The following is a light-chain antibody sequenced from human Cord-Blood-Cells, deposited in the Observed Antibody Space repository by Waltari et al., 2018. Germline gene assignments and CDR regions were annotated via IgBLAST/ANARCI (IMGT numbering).Light chain of an antibody. CDR2: SNN. J-gene: IGLJ3*02. CDR3: AAWDDSLNAWV. CDR1: RSNIGSNT. V-gene: IGLV1-44*01. Sequence: QSVLPQPPSASGTPGQRVTISCSGSRSNIGSNTVNWYQQLPGTAPKLLIYSNNQRPSGVPDRFSGSKSGTSASLAISGLQSEDEADYYCAAWDDSLNAWVFGGGTKLTVL.